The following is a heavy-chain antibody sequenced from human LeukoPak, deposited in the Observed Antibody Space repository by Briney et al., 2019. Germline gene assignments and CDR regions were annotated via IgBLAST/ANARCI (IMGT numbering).Heavy chain of an antibody. D-gene: IGHD2-2*02. V-gene: IGHV3-9*01. Sequence: GGSLRLSCAASGFIFDDYAMHWVRQAPGKGLAWVSGISWNSGSIAYADSVKGRFTISRDNAKNSLYLQMNSLRAEDTALYYCARRDIVVVPAAIFGAFDIWGQGTMVTVSS. CDR3: ARRDIVVVPAAIFGAFDI. CDR2: ISWNSGSI. CDR1: GFIFDDYA. J-gene: IGHJ3*02.